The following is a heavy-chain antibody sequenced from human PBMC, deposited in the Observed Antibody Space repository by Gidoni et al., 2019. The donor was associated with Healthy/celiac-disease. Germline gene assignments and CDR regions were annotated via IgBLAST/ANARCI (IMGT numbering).Heavy chain of an antibody. CDR1: GFPFSSYA. CDR2: ISGSGGST. V-gene: IGHV3-23*04. CDR3: AKDGLLYPLDP. Sequence: EVQLVESVGGLVQPGGSLSLSCAPSGFPFSSYAMSWVRQAPGKGLEWVSDISGSGGSTYYADSVKGRFTISRDNSKNTLYLQMNSLRAEDTAVDYWAKDGLLYPLDPWGQGTLVTVSS. J-gene: IGHJ5*02.